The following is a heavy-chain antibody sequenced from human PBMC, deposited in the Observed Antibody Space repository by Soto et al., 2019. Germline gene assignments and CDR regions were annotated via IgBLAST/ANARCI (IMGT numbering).Heavy chain of an antibody. Sequence: SETLSLTCTVYGGSFSSLYWSWIRQSPGKGLEWIGEIHHSGTTNYNPSLKSRVTISVDRSKNQFSLKLSSVTAADTAVYYCARYCSGGSCSNWFDPWGQGTLVTVSS. D-gene: IGHD2-15*01. J-gene: IGHJ5*02. CDR2: IHHSGTT. CDR1: GGSFSSLY. V-gene: IGHV4-34*01. CDR3: ARYCSGGSCSNWFDP.